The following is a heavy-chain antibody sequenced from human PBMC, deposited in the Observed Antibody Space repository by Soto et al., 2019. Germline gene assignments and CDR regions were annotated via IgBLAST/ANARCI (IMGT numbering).Heavy chain of an antibody. V-gene: IGHV3-30*18. CDR1: GFSFSTYG. CDR3: AKVVRADSTSSNFYYYSGMDV. J-gene: IGHJ6*04. CDR2: ISNDGSNK. Sequence: QVQLVESGGGVVQPGRSLRLSCAASGFSFSTYGMHWVLQSPGKGLEWWAVISNDGSNKYYADSVKGRFTISKDNSKDTLFLQMNSLRGEDTAVYYCAKVVRADSTSSNFYYYSGMDVWGKGTTVTVSS. D-gene: IGHD6-6*01.